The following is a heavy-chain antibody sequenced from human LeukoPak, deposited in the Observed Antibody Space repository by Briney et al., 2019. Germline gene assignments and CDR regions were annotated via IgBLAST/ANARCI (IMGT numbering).Heavy chain of an antibody. CDR3: ARDRRNNYYYYGMDV. CDR1: GFTFSSYS. J-gene: IGHJ6*02. V-gene: IGHV3-21*01. CDR2: ISSSSSYI. Sequence: GGSLRLSCAASGFTFSSYSMNWVRQAPGKGLEWVSSISSSSSYIYYADSVKGRLTISRDNAKNSLYLQMNSLRAEDTAVYYCARDRRNNYYYYGMDVWGQGTTVTVSS.